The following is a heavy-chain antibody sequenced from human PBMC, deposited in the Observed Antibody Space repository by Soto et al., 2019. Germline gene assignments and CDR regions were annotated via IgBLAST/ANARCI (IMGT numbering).Heavy chain of an antibody. D-gene: IGHD3-22*01. J-gene: IGHJ3*02. CDR1: GYTFTSYY. V-gene: IGHV1-46*01. CDR3: ARAVVVMHDAFDI. Sequence: GASVKVSCKASGYTFTSYYMHWVRQAPGQGLEWMGTINPSGGSTTYPQKFQGRVTMTRDTSTSTVYMELSSLRSGDTAVYYCARAVVVMHDAFDIWGRGTMVTVSS. CDR2: INPSGGST.